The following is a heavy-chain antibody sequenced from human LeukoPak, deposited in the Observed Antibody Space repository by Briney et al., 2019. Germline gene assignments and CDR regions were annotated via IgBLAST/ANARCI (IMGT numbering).Heavy chain of an antibody. CDR1: GFTFSSYA. V-gene: IGHV3-23*01. D-gene: IGHD5-12*01. J-gene: IGHJ4*02. CDR2: ISGSGGST. Sequence: TGGSLRLSCAASGFTFSSYAMSWVRQAPGKGLEWVSAISGSGGSTYYADSVKGRFTISRDNSKNTLYLQMNSLRAEDTAVYYCAKDLRYSGYESLFDYWGQGTLVTASS. CDR3: AKDLRYSGYESLFDY.